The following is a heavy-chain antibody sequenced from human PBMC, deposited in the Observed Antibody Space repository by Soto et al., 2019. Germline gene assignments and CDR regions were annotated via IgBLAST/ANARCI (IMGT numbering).Heavy chain of an antibody. CDR2: ISGSGGST. CDR3: AKDEAYCGGDCYNYYYSGMDV. D-gene: IGHD2-21*02. Sequence: GGSLRLSCAASGFTFSSYAMSWVRQAPGKGLEWVSAISGSGGSTYYADSVKGRFTISRDNSKNTLYLQMNSLRAEDTAVYYCAKDEAYCGGDCYNYYYSGMDVWGQGTTVTVSS. CDR1: GFTFSSYA. V-gene: IGHV3-23*01. J-gene: IGHJ6*01.